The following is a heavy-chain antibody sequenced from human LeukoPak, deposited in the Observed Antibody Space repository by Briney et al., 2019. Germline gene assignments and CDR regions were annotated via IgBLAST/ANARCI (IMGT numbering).Heavy chain of an antibody. Sequence: PSQALSLTCTVSGGSISSGSYYWSWIRQPAGKGLEWIGRIYTSGSTNYNPSLKSRVTISVDTSKNQFSLKLSSVTAADTAVYYCGRDPSLGGGVGYWGQGTLVTVSS. J-gene: IGHJ4*02. CDR3: GRDPSLGGGVGY. D-gene: IGHD2-15*01. CDR2: IYTSGST. V-gene: IGHV4-61*02. CDR1: GGSISSGSYY.